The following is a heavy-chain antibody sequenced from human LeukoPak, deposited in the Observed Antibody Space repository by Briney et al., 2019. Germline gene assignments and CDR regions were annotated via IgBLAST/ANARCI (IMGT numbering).Heavy chain of an antibody. V-gene: IGHV1-69*06. J-gene: IGHJ6*03. CDR2: IIPIFGTA. CDR3: ASCSSWYYYYYMDV. D-gene: IGHD6-13*01. CDR1: GGTFSSYA. Sequence: ASVKVSCKASGGTFSSYAISWVRQAPGQGLEWMGGIIPIFGTANYAQKFQGRVTITADKSTSTAYMELSSLRSEDTAVYYCASCSSWYYYYYMDVWGKGTTVTISS.